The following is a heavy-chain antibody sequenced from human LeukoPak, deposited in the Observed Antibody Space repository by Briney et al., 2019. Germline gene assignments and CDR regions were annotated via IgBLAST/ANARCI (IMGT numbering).Heavy chain of an antibody. CDR3: ARGYYDSSGYYYYYYYYMDV. Sequence: SETLSLTCAVYGGSFSGYYWGWIRQPPGKGLEWIGGINHSGSTNYNPSLKSRVTISVDTSKNQFSLKLSSVTAADTAVYYCARGYYDSSGYYYYYYYYMDVWGKGTTVTISS. J-gene: IGHJ6*03. CDR2: INHSGST. V-gene: IGHV4-34*01. CDR1: GGSFSGYY. D-gene: IGHD3-22*01.